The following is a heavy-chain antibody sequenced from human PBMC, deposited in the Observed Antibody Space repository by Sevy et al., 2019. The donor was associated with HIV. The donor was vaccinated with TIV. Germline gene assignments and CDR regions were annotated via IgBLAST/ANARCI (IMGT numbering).Heavy chain of an antibody. CDR3: ARSQSVYCSGGSCYDYYYYYGMDV. D-gene: IGHD2-15*01. CDR2: INAGNGNT. V-gene: IGHV1-3*01. J-gene: IGHJ6*02. CDR1: GYTFTSYA. Sequence: ASVKVSCKASGYTFTSYAMHWVRQAPGQRLEWMGWINAGNGNTKYSQKFQGRVTITRDTSASTAYMELSSLRSEDTAVYYCARSQSVYCSGGSCYDYYYYYGMDVWGQGTTVTVSS.